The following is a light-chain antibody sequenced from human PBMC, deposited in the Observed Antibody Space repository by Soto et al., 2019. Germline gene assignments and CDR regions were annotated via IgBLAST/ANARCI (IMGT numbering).Light chain of an antibody. J-gene: IGKJ4*01. V-gene: IGKV1D-12*01. CDR2: GAS. Sequence: IQMTQSPSSVSASIGDTFTITCRASQDISTLLAWYQQKPGKAPKLLIYGASTLESGVPSRFSGRGSGTDFTLTISSLQPEDFATYFCQQADSFHLTFGGGTKVDIK. CDR1: QDISTL. CDR3: QQADSFHLT.